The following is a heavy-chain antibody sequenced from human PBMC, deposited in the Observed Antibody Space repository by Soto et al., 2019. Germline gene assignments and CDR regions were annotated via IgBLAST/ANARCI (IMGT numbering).Heavy chain of an antibody. CDR3: HGYGY. V-gene: IGHV3-53*01. CDR2: IYDTDTT. D-gene: IGHD5-18*01. Sequence: GGSLRLSCAVSGFSVRANYMSWVRQAPGKGLEWVSVIYDTDTTYYADSVKGRFIISRDISKNILYLQMNVLRAEDTALYYCHGYGYWGQGILVTVSS. J-gene: IGHJ4*02. CDR1: GFSVRANY.